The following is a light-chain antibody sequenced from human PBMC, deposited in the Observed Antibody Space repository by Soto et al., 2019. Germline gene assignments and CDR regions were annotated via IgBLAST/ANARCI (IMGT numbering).Light chain of an antibody. CDR2: DNN. Sequence: QSVLTQPPSVSAAPGQRVTISCSGSTSNMGNNYVSWYQQFPGEAPKLLIYDNNKRPSGIPDRFSGSKSGTSATLGISGLQTGDEADYYCGTWDNSLGAAVFGGGTQLTVL. J-gene: IGLJ7*01. CDR1: TSNMGNNY. V-gene: IGLV1-51*01. CDR3: GTWDNSLGAAV.